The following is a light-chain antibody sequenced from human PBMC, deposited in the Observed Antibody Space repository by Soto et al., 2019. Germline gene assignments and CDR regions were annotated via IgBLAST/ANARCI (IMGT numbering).Light chain of an antibody. CDR1: QSVSYY. J-gene: IGKJ4*01. CDR3: QQRSDWPSA. CDR2: DAS. Sequence: ETVLTQSPDTLSLSPGDKATLSCKASQSVSYYLAWYQQKPGQSPRLLIYDASDRATGVPARFSGSGSGTDFTLTISSLEPEDFAVYYCQQRSDWPSAFGGGTKVEIK. V-gene: IGKV3-11*01.